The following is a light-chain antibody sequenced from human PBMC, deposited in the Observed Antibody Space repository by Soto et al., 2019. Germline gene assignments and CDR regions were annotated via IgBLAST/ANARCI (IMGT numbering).Light chain of an antibody. Sequence: QSVLTQPPSVSGAPGQRVTISCTGSSSNIGAGYDVHWYQQVPGTAPKLLIYGNINRPSGISSRFSGSKSGNTASLTISGLQAEDEADYHCCSYAGYSTWVFGGGTKLTVL. V-gene: IGLV1-40*01. CDR1: SSNIGAGYD. J-gene: IGLJ3*02. CDR3: CSYAGYSTWV. CDR2: GNI.